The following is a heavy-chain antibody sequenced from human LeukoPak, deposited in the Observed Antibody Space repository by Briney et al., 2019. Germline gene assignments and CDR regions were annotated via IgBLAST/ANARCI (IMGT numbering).Heavy chain of an antibody. J-gene: IGHJ4*02. V-gene: IGHV1-46*01. CDR2: INPSDGSA. Sequence: ASVKVSCKASGYTFTSYRMHWVRQAPGQGLEWTGIINPSDGSATYAQKLQGRVTMTRDTSTTTVYMELSSLRFEDTAVYYCARGLGSGSYYGYWGQGTLVTVSS. D-gene: IGHD3-10*01. CDR1: GYTFTSYR. CDR3: ARGLGSGSYYGY.